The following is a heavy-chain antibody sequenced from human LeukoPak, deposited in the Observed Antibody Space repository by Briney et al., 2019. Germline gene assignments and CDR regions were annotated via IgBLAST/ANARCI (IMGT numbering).Heavy chain of an antibody. CDR1: GFTFSSYT. CDR3: AKASHTATLPYFDY. D-gene: IGHD5-18*01. CDR2: TTSSSSYI. V-gene: IGHV3-21*04. Sequence: GGSLRVSCAASGFTFSSYTMNWVRQAPGKGPEWVSSTTSSSSYIYYADSVKGRFTISRDNSKNTVYLQMNSLRAEDTAVYYCAKASHTATLPYFDYWGQGTLVTVSS. J-gene: IGHJ4*02.